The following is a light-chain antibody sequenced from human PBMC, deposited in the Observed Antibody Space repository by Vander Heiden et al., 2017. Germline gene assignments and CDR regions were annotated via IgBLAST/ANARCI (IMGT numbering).Light chain of an antibody. CDR3: LQDDKLLWT. Sequence: DIQMTQSPSSLSASLGDSVTITCQASQDISTYLNWYQQKPGKAPKLLIYDVSNLVTGVPSRFSGSGSGTDFTLTISSLQPEDVATYYCLQDDKLLWTFGQGTKVEIK. J-gene: IGKJ1*01. V-gene: IGKV1-33*01. CDR2: DVS. CDR1: QDISTY.